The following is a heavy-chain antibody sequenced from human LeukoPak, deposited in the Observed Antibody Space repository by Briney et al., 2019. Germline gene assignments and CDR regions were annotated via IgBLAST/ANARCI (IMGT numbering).Heavy chain of an antibody. CDR1: GFTVSSNY. CDR3: ASANFNYYFDY. V-gene: IGHV3-53*01. CDR2: IYSGGST. D-gene: IGHD1-1*01. Sequence: GGSLRLSCAASGFTVSSNYMNWVRQAPGKGLEWVSVIYSGGSTYYADSVKGRFTISRDNSRNTLYLQTNSLRAEDTAVYYCASANFNYYFDYWGQGTLVTVSS. J-gene: IGHJ4*02.